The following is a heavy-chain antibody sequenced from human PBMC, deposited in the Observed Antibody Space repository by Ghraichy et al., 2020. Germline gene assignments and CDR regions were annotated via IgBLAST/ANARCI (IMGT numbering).Heavy chain of an antibody. Sequence: SQTLSLTCAISGDSVSSNSYAWNWIRLSPSRGLEWLGRTYYRSKWYNDYAVSVKGRITINPDTSKNQFSLELNSVTPEDTAVYYCARDWGSAWPFDPWGQGILVTVFS. CDR1: GDSVSSNSYA. CDR2: TYYRSKWYN. CDR3: ARDWGSAWPFDP. V-gene: IGHV6-1*01. D-gene: IGHD6-19*01. J-gene: IGHJ5*02.